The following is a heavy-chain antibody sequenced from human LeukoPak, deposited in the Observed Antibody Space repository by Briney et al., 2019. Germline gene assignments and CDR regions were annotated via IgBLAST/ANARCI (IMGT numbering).Heavy chain of an antibody. D-gene: IGHD3/OR15-3a*01. CDR3: ARGTFDP. CDR1: GYAFIDHH. Sequence: ASVKVSCKTSGYAFIDHHMHWVRQAPGQGLEWMGWIHPNRGGTNYAQRFQGRVTMTRDTSISTVYMELSRLRSDDTAVYYCARGTFDPWGQGTLVTVSS. CDR2: IHPNRGGT. J-gene: IGHJ5*02. V-gene: IGHV1-2*02.